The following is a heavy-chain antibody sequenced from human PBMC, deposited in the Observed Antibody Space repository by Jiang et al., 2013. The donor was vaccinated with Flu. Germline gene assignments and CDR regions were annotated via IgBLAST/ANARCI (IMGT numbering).Heavy chain of an antibody. CDR3: ARAGRYCSSTSCLRRLDV. J-gene: IGHJ6*04. Sequence: SSYYWSWIRQPQEGTGVDWYIYYSGSTNYNPSLKSRVTISVDTSKNQFSLKLSSVTAADTAVYYCARAGRYCSSTSCLRRLDVWGKGTTVTVSS. V-gene: IGHV4-59*01. D-gene: IGHD2-2*01. CDR2: IYYSGST. CDR1: SSYY.